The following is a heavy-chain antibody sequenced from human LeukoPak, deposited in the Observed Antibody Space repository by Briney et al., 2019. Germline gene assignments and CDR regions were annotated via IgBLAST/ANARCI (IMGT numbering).Heavy chain of an antibody. Sequence: RPSETLSLTCAVSGGSISSGGYSWSWIRQPPGKGLEWIGYIYYSGSTYYNPSLKSLVTISVDTSKNQFSLKLSSVTAADTAVYYRAREPYSWASGSYLVPFPSVPHAFDIWGQGTMVTVSS. J-gene: IGHJ3*02. CDR1: GGSISSGGYS. CDR3: AREPYSWASGSYLVPFPSVPHAFDI. CDR2: IYYSGST. V-gene: IGHV4-30-4*07. D-gene: IGHD1-26*01.